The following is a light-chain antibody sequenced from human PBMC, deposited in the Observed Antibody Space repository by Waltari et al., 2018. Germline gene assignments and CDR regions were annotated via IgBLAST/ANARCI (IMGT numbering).Light chain of an antibody. V-gene: IGLV2-23*01. CDR1: SSDVGSYNL. J-gene: IGLJ1*01. CDR2: EGS. CDR3: CSYAGSNTYV. Sequence: QSALTQPASVSGSPGQSITISCTGTSSDVGSYNLVSWYQQHPGKAPNLMLYEGSKRPSGVSNRFSGSKSGNTASLTISGLQAEDEADYYCCSYAGSNTYVFGTGTKVTVL.